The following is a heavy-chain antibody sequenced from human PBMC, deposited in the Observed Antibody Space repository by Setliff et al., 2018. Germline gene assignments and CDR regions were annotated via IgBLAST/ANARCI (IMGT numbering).Heavy chain of an antibody. D-gene: IGHD3-3*01. V-gene: IGHV4-38-2*01. Sequence: PSETLSLTCAVSGYSISSGYYWGWIRQPPGKGLEWIGSIYHSGSTYYNPSLKSRVTISVDTSKNQFSLKLSSVTAADTAVYYCARHVFGVVTSFNWFDPWGQGTLVTV. CDR1: GYSISSGYY. J-gene: IGHJ5*02. CDR2: IYHSGST. CDR3: ARHVFGVVTSFNWFDP.